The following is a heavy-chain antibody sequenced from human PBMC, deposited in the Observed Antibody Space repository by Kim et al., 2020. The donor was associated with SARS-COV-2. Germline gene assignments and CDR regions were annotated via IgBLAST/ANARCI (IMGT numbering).Heavy chain of an antibody. CDR2: IRSKSYGGTA. CDR1: GFTFGYNA. J-gene: IGHJ4*02. CDR3: TRDPQLD. V-gene: IGHV3-49*04. Sequence: GGSLRLSCTASGFTFGYNAMSWVRQAPGKGLEWVGFIRSKSYGGTAEYAASVKGRFTISRDDSKSIAYLQMNSLKTDDTAVSYCTRDPQLDWGQGTLVTVAS. D-gene: IGHD6-6*01.